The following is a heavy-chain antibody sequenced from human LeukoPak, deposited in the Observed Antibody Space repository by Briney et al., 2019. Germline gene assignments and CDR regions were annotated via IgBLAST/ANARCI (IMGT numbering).Heavy chain of an antibody. CDR3: ARTLYIAAAPGGFDY. D-gene: IGHD6-13*01. CDR1: GYTFTGHY. CDR2: INPKNAGT. V-gene: IGHV1-2*02. Sequence: GASVKVSCKASGYTFTGHYMHWVRKAPGQGLEWMGWINPKNAGTNYAQKFQGRVTMTRDTSTGTVYMELSRLRSDDTAVYYCARTLYIAAAPGGFDYWGQGTLVTVSS. J-gene: IGHJ4*02.